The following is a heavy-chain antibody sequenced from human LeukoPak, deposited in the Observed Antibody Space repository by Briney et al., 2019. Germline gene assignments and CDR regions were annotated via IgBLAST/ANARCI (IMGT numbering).Heavy chain of an antibody. CDR2: SIPFLGTP. V-gene: IGHV1-69*05. Sequence: ASVTVSCKASGGTFNRYGFTWVRQAPGQGLEWMGGSIPFLGTPNYAQKFQGRVTITTDESTSTDYMEVSSLTSEDTAGYYCATTGQLVPDYYHYYMDVWGLGTTVTVSS. D-gene: IGHD6-6*01. CDR3: ATTGQLVPDYYHYYMDV. CDR1: GGTFNRYG. J-gene: IGHJ6*03.